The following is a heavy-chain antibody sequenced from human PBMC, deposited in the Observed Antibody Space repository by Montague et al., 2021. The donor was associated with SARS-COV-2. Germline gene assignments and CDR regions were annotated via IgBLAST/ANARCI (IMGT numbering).Heavy chain of an antibody. CDR2: ISYSGSP. J-gene: IGHJ3*02. Sequence: SETLSLTCTVSGGSINYSGYYWGWVRQPPGKGLEWIGSISYSGSPYYNLSLKSRVTTSVDTSKNQFSLKLSSVTAADTAIYYCARWTLEVVVKAFDIWGQGTMVTVSP. V-gene: IGHV4-39*01. CDR1: GGSINYSGYY. CDR3: ARWTLEVVVKAFDI. D-gene: IGHD3-22*01.